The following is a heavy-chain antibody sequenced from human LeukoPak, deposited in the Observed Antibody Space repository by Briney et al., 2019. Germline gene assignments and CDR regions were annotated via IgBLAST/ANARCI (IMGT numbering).Heavy chain of an antibody. Sequence: GGSLRLACAASGFTFSTYAMNWVRQAPGKGLEWVSAISGSGGSTYYADSVKGRFTISRDNSKNTLYLQMNSLRAEDTAVYYCAKDTIKFTIPGYFDYWGQGTLVTVSS. CDR1: GFTFSTYA. V-gene: IGHV3-23*01. J-gene: IGHJ4*02. CDR3: AKDTIKFTIPGYFDY. D-gene: IGHD3-3*01. CDR2: ISGSGGST.